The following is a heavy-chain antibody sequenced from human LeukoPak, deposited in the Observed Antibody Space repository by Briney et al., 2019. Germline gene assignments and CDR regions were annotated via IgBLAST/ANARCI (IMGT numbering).Heavy chain of an antibody. V-gene: IGHV6-1*01. Sequence: SQTLSLTCAISGDSVSSNSAAWNWIRQSPSRGLECLGMTYYRSKWYNYYAVSVKSRITINPDTSKNQFSLQLNSVTPEDTAVYYCAYGCLYSSSSCLARFDPWGQGTLVTVSS. D-gene: IGHD6-6*01. J-gene: IGHJ5*02. CDR1: GDSVSSNSAA. CDR2: TYYRSKWYN. CDR3: AYGCLYSSSSCLARFDP.